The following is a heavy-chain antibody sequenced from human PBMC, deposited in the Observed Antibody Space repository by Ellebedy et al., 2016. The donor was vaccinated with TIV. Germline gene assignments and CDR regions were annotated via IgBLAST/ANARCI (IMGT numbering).Heavy chain of an antibody. CDR3: VRQRQASSGWYGGEF. CDR2: IDPSDSYN. J-gene: IGHJ4*02. Sequence: GESLKISCRGFGYTFTRHWISWVRQVPGKGLEWMGRIDPSDSYNNYRPSFKGHVSISADTSANPAYLQWSSLRASDTAMYYCVRQRQASSGWYGGEFWGQGTLVTVSS. D-gene: IGHD6-19*01. CDR1: GYTFTRHW. V-gene: IGHV5-10-1*01.